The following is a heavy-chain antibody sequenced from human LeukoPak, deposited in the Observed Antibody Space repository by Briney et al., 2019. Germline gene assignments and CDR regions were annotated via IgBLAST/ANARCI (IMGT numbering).Heavy chain of an antibody. CDR2: IYTSGST. Sequence: SETLSLTCPVSGGSISSYYWSWIRQPAGKGLEWIGRIYTSGSTNYNPSLKSRVTMSVDTSKNQFSLKLSSVTAADTAVYYCAREGYDYGDYGRPNYYYYYMDVWGKGTTVTVSS. V-gene: IGHV4-4*07. CDR1: GGSISSYY. J-gene: IGHJ6*03. D-gene: IGHD4-17*01. CDR3: AREGYDYGDYGRPNYYYYYMDV.